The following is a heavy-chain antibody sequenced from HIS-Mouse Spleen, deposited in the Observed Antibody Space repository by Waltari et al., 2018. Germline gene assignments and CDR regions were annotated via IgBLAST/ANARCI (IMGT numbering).Heavy chain of an antibody. CDR3: AREIPYSSSWYDWYFDL. D-gene: IGHD6-13*01. CDR1: GGTISRSSDY. J-gene: IGHJ2*01. V-gene: IGHV4-39*07. CDR2: IYYSGST. Sequence: QLQLQESGPGLVKPSETQSLTCPGPGGTISRSSDYWGWIRPPPGKGLEWIGSIYYSGSTYYNPSLKSRVTISVDTSKNQFSLKLSSVTAADTAVYYCAREIPYSSSWYDWYFDLWGRGTLVTVSS.